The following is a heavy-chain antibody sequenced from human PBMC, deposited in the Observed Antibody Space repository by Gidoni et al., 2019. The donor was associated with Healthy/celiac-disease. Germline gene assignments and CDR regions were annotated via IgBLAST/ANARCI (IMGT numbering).Heavy chain of an antibody. V-gene: IGHV3-15*01. CDR1: GFTFSNAW. CDR3: TTNLVGYCSGGSCLVGGWSFDY. D-gene: IGHD2-15*01. J-gene: IGHJ4*02. Sequence: EVQLVESGGGLVKPGGSLRLSCAASGFTFSNAWMSWIRQAPGKGLEWVGRIKSKTDGGTTDYAAPVKGRFTISRDDSKNTLYLQMNSLKTEDTAVYYCTTNLVGYCSGGSCLVGGWSFDYWGQGTLVTVSS. CDR2: IKSKTDGGTT.